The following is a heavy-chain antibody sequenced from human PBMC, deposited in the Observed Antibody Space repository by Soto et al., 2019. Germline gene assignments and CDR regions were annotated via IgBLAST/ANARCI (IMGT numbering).Heavy chain of an antibody. V-gene: IGHV3-48*01. CDR2: ISSSSSTI. Sequence: EVQLVESGGGLVQPGGSLRLSCAASGFTFSSYSMNWVRQAPGKGLEWGSYISSSSSTIYYADSVKGRFTISRDNAKNSLYLQMNSLRAEDTAVYYCARSLLGAFDIWGQGTMVTVSS. J-gene: IGHJ3*02. D-gene: IGHD2-15*01. CDR3: ARSLLGAFDI. CDR1: GFTFSSYS.